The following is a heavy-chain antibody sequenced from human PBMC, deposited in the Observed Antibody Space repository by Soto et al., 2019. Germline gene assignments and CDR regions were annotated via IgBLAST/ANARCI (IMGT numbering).Heavy chain of an antibody. Sequence: ASVKVSCKASGFIFSTYWMSWVRQAPGKGLEWVANIKQDGSEKYYVDSVKGRFTISRDNAKNSLYLQMNTLRAEDTAVYYCARGGRRSGSYADAFDIWGQGTMVTVSS. V-gene: IGHV3-7*03. D-gene: IGHD1-26*01. CDR1: GFIFSTYW. J-gene: IGHJ3*02. CDR2: IKQDGSEK. CDR3: ARGGRRSGSYADAFDI.